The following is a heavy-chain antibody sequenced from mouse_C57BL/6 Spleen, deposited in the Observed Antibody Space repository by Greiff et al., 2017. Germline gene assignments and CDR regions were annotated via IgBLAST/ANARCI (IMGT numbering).Heavy chain of an antibody. CDR2: ISNKANNHAS. D-gene: IGHD1-1*01. CDR3: VYYCSSSDY. CDR1: GFTFSDAW. Sequence: EVMLVESGGGLVQPGGSMKLSCAASGFTFSDAWMDWVRQSPEKGLEWVAEISNKANNHASYYALSVKGRFANSRDDSKSSVYLQMTSVRAADNGIDNSVYYCSSSDYWGQGTTLTVSA. V-gene: IGHV6-6*01. J-gene: IGHJ2*01.